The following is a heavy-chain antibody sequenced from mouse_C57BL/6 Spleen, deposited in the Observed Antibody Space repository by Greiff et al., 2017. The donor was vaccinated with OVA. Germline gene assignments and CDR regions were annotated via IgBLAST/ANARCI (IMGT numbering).Heavy chain of an antibody. D-gene: IGHD3-1*01. Sequence: VKLVESGGGLVKPGGSLKLSCAASGFTFSSYAMSWVRQTPEKRLEWVATISAGGSYTYYPDNVKGRFTISRYNAKNNLYLQMSHLKAEDTAMYYCASSGTNYAMDYWGQGTSVTVSS. J-gene: IGHJ4*01. V-gene: IGHV5-4*03. CDR3: ASSGTNYAMDY. CDR2: ISAGGSYT. CDR1: GFTFSSYA.